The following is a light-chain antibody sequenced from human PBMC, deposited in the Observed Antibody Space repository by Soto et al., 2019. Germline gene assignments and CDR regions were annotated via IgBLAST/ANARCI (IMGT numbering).Light chain of an antibody. CDR3: YSYTTSSTYV. CDR2: DVS. J-gene: IGLJ1*01. CDR1: SSDVGGYNY. Sequence: QSVLTQPASVSGSPGQSITISCSGTSSDVGGYNYVSWYQQHPGKAPKVMIYDVSNRPSGVSNRFSGSKSGNTASLTISGLQAEDEAHYYCYSYTTSSTYVFGTGTKLTVL. V-gene: IGLV2-14*01.